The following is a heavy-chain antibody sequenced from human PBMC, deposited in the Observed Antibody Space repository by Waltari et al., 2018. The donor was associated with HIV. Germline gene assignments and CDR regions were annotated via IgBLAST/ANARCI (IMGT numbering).Heavy chain of an antibody. Sequence: QVQLQESGPGLVKPSETLSLTCTVSGYSISSGYYWGWIRQPPGKGLEWIGSLYHTGSTYYNPSLKSRVTISVDTSKNQFSLKLSSVTAADTAVYYCAFKGRWALDFDYWGPGTLVSVSS. V-gene: IGHV4-38-2*02. CDR1: GYSISSGYY. CDR2: LYHTGST. D-gene: IGHD3-3*01. J-gene: IGHJ4*02. CDR3: AFKGRWALDFDY.